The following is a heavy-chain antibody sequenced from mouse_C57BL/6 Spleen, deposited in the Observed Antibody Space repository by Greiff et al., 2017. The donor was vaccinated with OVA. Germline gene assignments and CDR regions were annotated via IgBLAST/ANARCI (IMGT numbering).Heavy chain of an antibody. Sequence: EVMLVESGAELVRPGASVKLSCTASGFNIKDDYMHWVKQRPEQGLEWIGWIDPENGDTEYASKFQGKATITADTSSNTAYLQLSSLTSEDTAVYYCTTRISNTWFAYWGQGTLVTVSA. CDR3: TTRISNTWFAY. J-gene: IGHJ3*01. D-gene: IGHD2-5*01. CDR1: GFNIKDDY. V-gene: IGHV14-4*01. CDR2: IDPENGDT.